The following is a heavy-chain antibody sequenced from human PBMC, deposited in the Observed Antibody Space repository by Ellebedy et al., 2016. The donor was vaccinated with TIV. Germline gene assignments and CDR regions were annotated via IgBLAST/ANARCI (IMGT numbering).Heavy chain of an antibody. V-gene: IGHV4-34*01. J-gene: IGHJ6*02. Sequence: SETLSLXXAVYGESFSGYYWSWIRQPPGKGLEWIGEINHAGSTNYNPSLKSRVTISVDTSKNQFSLKLSSVTAADTAVYYCASSPYSSGWYPPYYYYGMDVWGQGTTVTVSS. CDR3: ASSPYSSGWYPPYYYYGMDV. CDR2: INHAGST. D-gene: IGHD6-19*01. CDR1: GESFSGYY.